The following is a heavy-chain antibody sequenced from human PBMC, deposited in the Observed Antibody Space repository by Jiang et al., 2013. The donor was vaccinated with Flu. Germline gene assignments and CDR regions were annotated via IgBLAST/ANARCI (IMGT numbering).Heavy chain of an antibody. J-gene: IGHJ4*02. CDR2: VNDGNGNGNGKT. D-gene: IGHD5-24*01. V-gene: IGHV1-3*01. CDR3: AKEDGFNSIPLQY. CDR1: GYTFSSYA. Sequence: SGAEVKKPGASVKVSCKASGYTFSSYAMHWVRQAPGQSLEWMGWVNDGNGNGNGKTEYSQNFQGRLSITRDTSARTAYMELSSLRSEDTAVYYCAKEDGFNSIPLQYWGQGTLVTVSS.